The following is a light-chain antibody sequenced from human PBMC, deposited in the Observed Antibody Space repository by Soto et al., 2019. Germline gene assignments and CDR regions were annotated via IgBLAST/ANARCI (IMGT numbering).Light chain of an antibody. CDR2: WAS. CDR3: QQYYDSPLT. V-gene: IGKV4-1*01. CDR1: QSVLYSSNNKNY. J-gene: IGKJ4*01. Sequence: DIVMTQSPDSLAVSLGERATINCKSSQSVLYSSNNKNYLTWHQQKPGQPPKLLISWASTRESGVPERFSGSGSGTDFTLTISSLQAEDVAVYYCQQYYDSPLTFGGGTKVEIK.